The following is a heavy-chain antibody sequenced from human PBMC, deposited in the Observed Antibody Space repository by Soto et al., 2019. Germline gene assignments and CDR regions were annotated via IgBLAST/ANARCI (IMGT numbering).Heavy chain of an antibody. D-gene: IGHD3-16*02. CDR1: GFTFSSYG. J-gene: IGHJ5*02. CDR3: AKDRLGDAGSYRYIGWFGP. CDR2: ISYDGSNK. V-gene: IGHV3-30*18. Sequence: GGSLRLSCAASGFTFSSYGMHWVRQAPGKGLEWVAVISYDGSNKYYADSVKGRFTISRDNSKNTLYLQMNSLRAEDTAVYYCAKDRLGDAGSYRYIGWFGPWGQGTLVTVSS.